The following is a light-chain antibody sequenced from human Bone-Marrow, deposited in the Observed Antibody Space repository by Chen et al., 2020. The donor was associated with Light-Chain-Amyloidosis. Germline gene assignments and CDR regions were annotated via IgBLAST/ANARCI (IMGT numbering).Light chain of an antibody. V-gene: IGLV2-14*03. Sequence: QSALTQPASVSGSPGQSITFSCTGTSSDVGGYNYVSWYQQHPGKAPKLIIYDVSDRPSGVSDRFYGSKSGNTASLTISGLQAEDEADYYCASYTSAATWVFGGGTKLTVL. J-gene: IGLJ3*02. CDR2: DVS. CDR3: ASYTSAATWV. CDR1: SSDVGGYNY.